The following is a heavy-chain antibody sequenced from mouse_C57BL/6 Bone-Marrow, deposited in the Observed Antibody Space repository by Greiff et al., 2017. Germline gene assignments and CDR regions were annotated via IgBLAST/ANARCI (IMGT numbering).Heavy chain of an antibody. J-gene: IGHJ3*01. D-gene: IGHD2-4*01. CDR2: IDPNSGGT. V-gene: IGHV1-72*01. CDR3: ARPEGLPWFAY. CDR1: GYTFTSYW. Sequence: QVQLKQPGAELVKPGASVKLSCKASGYTFTSYWMHWVKQRPGRGLEGSGRIDPNSGGTKYNEKFKSKATLTVDKPSSKAYLQLSSLTSEDSTVYYCARPEGLPWFAYWGQGTLVTVSA.